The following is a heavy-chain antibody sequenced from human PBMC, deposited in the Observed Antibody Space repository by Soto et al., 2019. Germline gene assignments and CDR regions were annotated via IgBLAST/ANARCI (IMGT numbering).Heavy chain of an antibody. D-gene: IGHD6-13*01. V-gene: IGHV4-59*01. CDR2: IYYSGST. CDR3: ARDKGIAAAGLYYYYGMDV. J-gene: IGHJ6*02. Sequence: SETLSLTCTVSGGSISSYYWSWIRQPPGKGLEWIGYIYYSGSTNYNPSLKSRVTISVDTSMNQFSLKLSSVTAADTAVYYCARDKGIAAAGLYYYYGMDVWGQGTTVTVSS. CDR1: GGSISSYY.